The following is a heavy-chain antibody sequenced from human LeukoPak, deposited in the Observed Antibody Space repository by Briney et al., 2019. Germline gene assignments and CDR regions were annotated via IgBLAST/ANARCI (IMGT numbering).Heavy chain of an antibody. CDR2: ISYDGSNK. J-gene: IGHJ5*02. Sequence: QPGGSLRLSCAASGFTFSSYAMHWVRQAPGKGLEWVAVISYDGSNKYYADSVKGRFTISRDNSKNTLYLQMNSLRAEDTAVYYCARDRFPYCSGGSCPSYLDPWGQGTLVTVSS. V-gene: IGHV3-30*04. CDR1: GFTFSSYA. D-gene: IGHD2-15*01. CDR3: ARDRFPYCSGGSCPSYLDP.